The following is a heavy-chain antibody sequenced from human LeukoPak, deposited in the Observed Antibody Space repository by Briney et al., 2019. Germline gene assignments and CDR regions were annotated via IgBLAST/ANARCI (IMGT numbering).Heavy chain of an antibody. Sequence: ASVKVSCKASGDTFTSYGISWVRQAPGQGLEWMGWISAYNGNTNYAQKLQGRVTMTTDTSTSTAYMELRSLRSDDTAVYYCARRMAGFDNDAFDIWGQGTMVTVSS. CDR3: ARRMAGFDNDAFDI. J-gene: IGHJ3*02. D-gene: IGHD2-8*01. CDR1: GDTFTSYG. V-gene: IGHV1-18*01. CDR2: ISAYNGNT.